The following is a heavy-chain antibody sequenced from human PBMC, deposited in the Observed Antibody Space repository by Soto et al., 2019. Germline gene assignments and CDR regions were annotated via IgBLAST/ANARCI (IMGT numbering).Heavy chain of an antibody. CDR1: GYTFTGYY. V-gene: IGHV1-2*02. J-gene: IGHJ5*02. Sequence: ASVKVSCKASGYTFTGYYMHWVRQAPGQGLEWMGWINPNSGGTNYAQKFQGRVTMTRDTSISTAYMELSRLRSDDTAVYYCARDRIFVGNWFDPWGQGTLVTVSS. D-gene: IGHD2-15*01. CDR3: ARDRIFVGNWFDP. CDR2: INPNSGGT.